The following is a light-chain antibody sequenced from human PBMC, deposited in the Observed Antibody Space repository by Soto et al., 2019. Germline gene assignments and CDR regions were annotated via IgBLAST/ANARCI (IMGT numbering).Light chain of an antibody. CDR3: QQYDRSPFT. CDR1: QSVGTDY. V-gene: IGKV3-20*01. J-gene: IGKJ3*01. CDR2: ATS. Sequence: IVLTQSPGTLSLSPGERATLSCRASQSVGTDYLAWYQQKPGQAPRLLIYATSSRTPGTPDRFSGSGSGTDFTLTIRRLETEDFAVYFCQQYDRSPFTFGPGTKLVIK.